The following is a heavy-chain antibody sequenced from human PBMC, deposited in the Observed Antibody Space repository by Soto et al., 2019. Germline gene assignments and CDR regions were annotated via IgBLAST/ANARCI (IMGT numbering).Heavy chain of an antibody. V-gene: IGHV3-72*01. J-gene: IGHJ4*02. CDR3: ARSTYGSSTGWHHDY. CDR2: IRNKANSYTT. CDR1: GFIFSDYY. D-gene: IGHD6-19*01. Sequence: GGSLRLSCAASGFIFSDYYMDWVRQAPGKGLEWVGRIRNKANSYTTEYAASVKGRFTISRDEPKNSLYLQMNSLKIEDTAVYYCARSTYGSSTGWHHDYWGQGTLVTVSS.